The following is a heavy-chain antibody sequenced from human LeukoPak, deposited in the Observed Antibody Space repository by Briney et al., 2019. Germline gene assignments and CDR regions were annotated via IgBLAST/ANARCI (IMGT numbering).Heavy chain of an antibody. Sequence: ASVKVSCKASGYTFTGYYMHWVRQAPGQGLEWMGWINPNSGGTNYAQKFQGRVTMTRDTSISTAYMELSRLRSDDAAVYYCARDKVVPYYDILTADAFDIWGQGTMVTVSS. V-gene: IGHV1-2*02. CDR3: ARDKVVPYYDILTADAFDI. J-gene: IGHJ3*02. CDR2: INPNSGGT. CDR1: GYTFTGYY. D-gene: IGHD3-9*01.